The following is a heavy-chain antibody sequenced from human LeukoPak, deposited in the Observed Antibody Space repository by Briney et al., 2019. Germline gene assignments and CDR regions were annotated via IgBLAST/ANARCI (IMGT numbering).Heavy chain of an antibody. V-gene: IGHV1-2*02. CDR1: GYTFTDYY. CDR3: ARKGGPRVNAFDI. Sequence: ASVKVSCKASGYTFTDYYMHWVRQAPGQGLEWMGWINPNTGDTNYAQMFQGRVTMNRDTSISTAYMELTGMRDDDTAVYFCARKGGPRVNAFDIWGQGTMVTVSS. D-gene: IGHD1-14*01. J-gene: IGHJ3*02. CDR2: INPNTGDT.